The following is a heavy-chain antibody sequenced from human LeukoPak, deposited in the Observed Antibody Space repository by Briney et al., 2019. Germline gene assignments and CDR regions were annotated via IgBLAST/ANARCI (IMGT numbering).Heavy chain of an antibody. CDR3: ARCGSGAGCPFNF. D-gene: IGHD2-15*01. CDR2: INHSGST. V-gene: IGHV4-34*01. CDR1: GGSFSGYY. J-gene: IGHJ4*02. Sequence: SETLSLTCAVYGGSFSGYYWSWIRQPPGKGLEWIGEINHSGSTSYNPSLKSRVTISVDTSKNQFSLRLSSVTAADTAMYYCARCGSGAGCPFNFWGQGTLVTVSS.